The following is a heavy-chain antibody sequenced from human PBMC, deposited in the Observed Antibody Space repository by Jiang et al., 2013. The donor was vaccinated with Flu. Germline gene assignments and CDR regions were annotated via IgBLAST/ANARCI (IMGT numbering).Heavy chain of an antibody. J-gene: IGHJ5*02. D-gene: IGHD4-11*01. CDR3: ARGRLWIATTVTMMGRGWFDP. CDR2: INHSGST. CDR1: GGSFSGYY. Sequence: LLKPSETLSLTCAVYGGSFSGYYWSWIRQPPGKGLEWIGEINHSGSTNYNPSLKSRVTISVDTSKNQFSLKLSSVTAADTAVYYCARGRLWIATTVTMMGRGWFDPWG. V-gene: IGHV4-34*01.